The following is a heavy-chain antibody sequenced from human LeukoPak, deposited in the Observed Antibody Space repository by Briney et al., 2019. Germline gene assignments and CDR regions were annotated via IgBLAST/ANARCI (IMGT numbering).Heavy chain of an antibody. V-gene: IGHV4-30-4*01. J-gene: IGHJ3*02. Sequence: SQTLSLTCTVSGGSISSSDNYWSWIRQPPGKGLEWIGYIFYSESAYYNPSLQSQAIISIDSSKNQFSLKLSSVTAADTAVYFCARTIFVAFDIWGQGTMVTVSS. CDR2: IFYSESA. D-gene: IGHD2/OR15-2a*01. CDR3: ARTIFVAFDI. CDR1: GGSISSSDNY.